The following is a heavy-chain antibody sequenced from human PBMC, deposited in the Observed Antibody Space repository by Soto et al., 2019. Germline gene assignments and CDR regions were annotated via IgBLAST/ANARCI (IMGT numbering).Heavy chain of an antibody. CDR2: INHSGST. CDR3: ARDRRYGDYYYYGMDV. CDR1: GGSFSGYY. J-gene: IGHJ6*02. V-gene: IGHV4-34*01. D-gene: IGHD2-15*01. Sequence: SETLSLTCAVHGGSFSGYYWSWIRQPPGKGLEWIGEINHSGSTNYNPSRKSRVTISVDTSKNQFSLKLSSVTAVDTAAYYCARDRRYGDYYYYGMDVWGQGTMVTVS.